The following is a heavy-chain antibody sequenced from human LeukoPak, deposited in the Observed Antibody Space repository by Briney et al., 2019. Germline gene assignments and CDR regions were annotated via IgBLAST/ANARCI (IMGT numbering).Heavy chain of an antibody. CDR3: ARVQRVVTLPPEAFDI. Sequence: SQTLSLTCTVSGGSISSGGYYWSWIRQHPGKGLEWIGYIYYSGSTYYNPSLKSRVTISVDTSKNQFSLKLSSVTAADTAVYYCARVQRVVTLPPEAFDIWGQGTMVTVSS. CDR2: IYYSGST. CDR1: GGSISSGGYY. J-gene: IGHJ3*02. V-gene: IGHV4-31*03. D-gene: IGHD2-21*02.